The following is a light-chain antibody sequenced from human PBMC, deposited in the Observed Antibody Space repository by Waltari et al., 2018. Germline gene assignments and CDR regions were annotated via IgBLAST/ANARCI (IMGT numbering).Light chain of an antibody. Sequence: QSALTQPASVSGSPGPSITISCTGTSTDVGGYHHVSWYQHHPGKAPKLMIFEVNDRPSGVSNRFSGSKSGNTASLTISGLQAEDEADYYCSSYTTSNTWVFGGGTKVTVL. CDR2: EVN. CDR3: SSYTTSNTWV. CDR1: STDVGGYHH. J-gene: IGLJ3*02. V-gene: IGLV2-14*01.